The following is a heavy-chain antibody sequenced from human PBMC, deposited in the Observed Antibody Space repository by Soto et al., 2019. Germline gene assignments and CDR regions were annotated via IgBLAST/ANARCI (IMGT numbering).Heavy chain of an antibody. CDR2: INPNSGGT. CDR3: ARDRAWRQPRGWFDP. J-gene: IGHJ5*02. CDR1: GYSFTAYY. V-gene: IGHV1-2*02. Sequence: ASVKVSCKASGYSFTAYYIHWVRQAPGQGLEWMGWINPNSGGTNYAQKFQGRVSMTRDTSVSTAYMELSRLTSDDTAVYYCARDRAWRQPRGWFDPWGQGTLVTVSS. D-gene: IGHD1-1*01.